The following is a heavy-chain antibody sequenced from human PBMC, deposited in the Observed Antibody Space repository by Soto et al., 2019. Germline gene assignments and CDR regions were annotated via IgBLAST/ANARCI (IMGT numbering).Heavy chain of an antibody. D-gene: IGHD3-3*01. J-gene: IGHJ6*03. CDR1: GFTFSGSA. Sequence: ESGGGLVQPGGSLKLSCAASGFTFSGSALHWVRQASGKGLEWVGRIRSKGNNYATAYGASLKGRFTISRADSKNTAYLQMNSLNTEDTAVYYCSRQASDFWSGKPQYYMDVWGKGTTVTVSS. CDR2: IRSKGNNYAT. V-gene: IGHV3-73*01. CDR3: SRQASDFWSGKPQYYMDV.